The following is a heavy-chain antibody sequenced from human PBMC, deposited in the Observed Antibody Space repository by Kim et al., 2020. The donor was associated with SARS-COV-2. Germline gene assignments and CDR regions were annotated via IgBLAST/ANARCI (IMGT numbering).Heavy chain of an antibody. D-gene: IGHD6-19*01. CDR1: GFTFGEHH. Sequence: GGSLRLSCAASGFTFGEHHMSWLRETPDKKMECIAYISESGSTTYYADSVKGRSTVSRDNPGRSLYLQLNRLTTDDTGTYFCTRAKGWTFDLWGRGAPWSLSPQ. V-gene: IGHV3-11*01. CDR3: TRAKGWTFDL. J-gene: IGHJ2*01. CDR2: ISESGSTT.